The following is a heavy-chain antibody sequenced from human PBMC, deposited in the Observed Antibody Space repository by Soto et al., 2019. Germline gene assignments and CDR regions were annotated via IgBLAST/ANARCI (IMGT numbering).Heavy chain of an antibody. V-gene: IGHV5-10-1*01. J-gene: IGHJ3*01. CDR3: ASEGDASGHHAFDV. D-gene: IGHD6-19*01. CDR1: GYSFTNIW. Sequence: PXESLIRSRNGSGYSFTNIWLHRVRQMAGQGLEGMGRIDPGDSVTTYNPSFQGHVTMSADKSINTAYLQWSCLKAADTAMYYCASEGDASGHHAFDVWGRGTMVTVSS. CDR2: IDPGDSVT.